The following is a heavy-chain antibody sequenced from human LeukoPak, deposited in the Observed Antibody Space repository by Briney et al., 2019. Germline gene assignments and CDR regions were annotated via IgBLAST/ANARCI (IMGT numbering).Heavy chain of an antibody. CDR2: INWNGGST. Sequence: GGSLRLSCAASGFTFDDYGMSWVRQAPGKGLEWVSGINWNGGSTGYADSVKGRFTISRDNAKNSLYLQMNSLRAEDTALYYCARGPIVVVPAAKFDYWGREPWSPSPQ. CDR3: ARGPIVVVPAAKFDY. J-gene: IGHJ4*02. V-gene: IGHV3-20*04. D-gene: IGHD2-2*01. CDR1: GFTFDDYG.